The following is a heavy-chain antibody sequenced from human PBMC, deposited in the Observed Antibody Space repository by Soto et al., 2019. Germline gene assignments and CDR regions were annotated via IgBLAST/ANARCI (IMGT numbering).Heavy chain of an antibody. J-gene: IGHJ4*02. CDR3: ATEGTYNGAGFEADY. V-gene: IGHV4-39*02. Sequence: QLQLQESGPGLVKPSETLSLTCSVSGGSISSRGYYWGWIRQPPGGGLEWIATISYSGTTYYNPSLKRRVSMPVDPSNNHFSLKLSSVTAADTAVYFCATEGTYNGAGFEADYWGQGTLVTVSS. CDR2: ISYSGTT. CDR1: GGSISSRGYY. D-gene: IGHD3-10*01.